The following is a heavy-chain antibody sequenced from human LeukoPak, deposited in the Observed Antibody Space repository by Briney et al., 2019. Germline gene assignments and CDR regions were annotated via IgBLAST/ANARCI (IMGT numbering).Heavy chain of an antibody. CDR3: ARDVGYNRFDQ. J-gene: IGHJ4*02. CDR2: INQDGRAT. D-gene: IGHD5-24*01. CDR1: GFTFSNYW. V-gene: IGHV3-7*01. Sequence: GGSLRLSCAASGFTFSNYWMTWVRQAPEKGLEWVANINQDGRATFYGDPVKGRFTISRDNAENSLYLQMSSLRAEDTAVYFCARDVGYNRFDQWGQGTLVTVSS.